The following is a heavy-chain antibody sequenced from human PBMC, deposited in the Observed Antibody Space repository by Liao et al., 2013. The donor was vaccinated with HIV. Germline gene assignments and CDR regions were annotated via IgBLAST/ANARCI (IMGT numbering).Heavy chain of an antibody. J-gene: IGHJ3*02. D-gene: IGHD6-19*01. Sequence: QVHLQESGPGLVKPSETLSLTCTVSGGSINNYYWTWIRQPAGRGLEWIGRVYSTGITNYNPSLKSRVTLSQDIFNNQFSLSLKSVTAADTAVYYCARDPPGAVAAADAFDIWGQGTMVTVSS. V-gene: IGHV4-4*07. CDR1: GGSINNYY. CDR3: ARDPPGAVAAADAFDI. CDR2: VYSTGIT.